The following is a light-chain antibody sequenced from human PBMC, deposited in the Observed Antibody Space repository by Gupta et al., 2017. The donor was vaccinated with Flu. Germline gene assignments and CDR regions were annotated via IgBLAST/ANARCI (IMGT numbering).Light chain of an antibody. CDR2: DVP. Sequence: TISITGTSSDIVAYDYVSWYQQRPGKAPQLLIFDVPIRPSGVANRFSSSTSGDTSALTISGLPADDGGDYYCSAYTGGSAGLVLFGGGTKLTV. J-gene: IGLJ3*02. CDR1: SSDIVAYDY. CDR3: SAYTGGSAGLVL. V-gene: IGLV2-14*03.